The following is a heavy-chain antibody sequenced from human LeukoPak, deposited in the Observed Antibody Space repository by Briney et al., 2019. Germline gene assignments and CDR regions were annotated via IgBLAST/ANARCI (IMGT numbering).Heavy chain of an antibody. D-gene: IGHD6-13*01. V-gene: IGHV1-2*02. CDR1: GYTFTGYY. Sequence: ASVNVSCKASGYTFTGYYMHWVRQAPGQGLEWMGWINPNSGGTNYAQKFQGRVTMTRDTSISTAYMELSRLRSDDTAVYYCARLPLAAAGRGYYYYYGMDVWGQGTTVTVSS. J-gene: IGHJ6*02. CDR3: ARLPLAAAGRGYYYYYGMDV. CDR2: INPNSGGT.